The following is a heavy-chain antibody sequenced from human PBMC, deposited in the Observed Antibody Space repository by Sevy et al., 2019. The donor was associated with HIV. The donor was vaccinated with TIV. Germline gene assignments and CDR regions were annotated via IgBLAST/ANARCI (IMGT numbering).Heavy chain of an antibody. CDR3: ATYNAGGNPWVH. CDR1: GFTFSSYW. V-gene: IGHV3-7*01. Sequence: GGYLRLSCAASGFTFSSYWMSWVRQSPERGLEWVANINLDGSEKLYGDSVKGRFTVSRDNTKNLLYLQMNSLRVDDTAVYYCATYNAGGNPWVHWGQGTLVTVSS. CDR2: INLDGSEK. J-gene: IGHJ4*02. D-gene: IGHD1-1*01.